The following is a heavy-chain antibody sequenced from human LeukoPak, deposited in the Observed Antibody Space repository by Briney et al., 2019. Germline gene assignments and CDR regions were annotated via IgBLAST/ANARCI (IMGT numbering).Heavy chain of an antibody. CDR1: GFTVSSYA. J-gene: IGHJ5*02. Sequence: GGSLRLSCAASGFTVSSYAMSWVRQAPGKGLEWVSAISGSGGSTYYADSVKGRFTISRDNSKNTLYLQMNSLRAEDTAVYYCAKDSEQLLLFDPWGQGTLATVSS. CDR3: AKDSEQLLLFDP. CDR2: ISGSGGST. V-gene: IGHV3-23*01. D-gene: IGHD2-15*01.